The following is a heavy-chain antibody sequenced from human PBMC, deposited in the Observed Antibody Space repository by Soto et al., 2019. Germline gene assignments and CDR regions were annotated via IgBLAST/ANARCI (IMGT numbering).Heavy chain of an antibody. CDR2: IKSDGSST. V-gene: IGHV3-74*01. D-gene: IGHD3-9*01. Sequence: EVQLVESGGGLVQPGGSLRLSCAASGFLFNTYWXFWVRQAPRKGLLWVSRIKSDGSSTNYADSVKGRFTISRDNAKNTLYLQMTSLRAEDTAVYYCAIGGGDYNYLDYWGQGILVTVSS. CDR1: GFLFNTYW. CDR3: AIGGGDYNYLDY. J-gene: IGHJ4*02.